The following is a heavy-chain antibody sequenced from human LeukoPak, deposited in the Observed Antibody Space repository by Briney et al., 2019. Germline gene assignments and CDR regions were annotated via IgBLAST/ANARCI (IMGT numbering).Heavy chain of an antibody. D-gene: IGHD2-15*01. Sequence: PSETLSLTCTVSGGSISSFYWSWIRQPAGKGLEWIGRIFTSGSTNYNPSLKSRVTISVDTSKSQFSLRLSSVTAADTAVYYCARDSPIVVVVAGYYFDYWGQGTLVTVSS. J-gene: IGHJ4*02. CDR3: ARDSPIVVVVAGYYFDY. CDR2: IFTSGST. V-gene: IGHV4-4*07. CDR1: GGSISSFY.